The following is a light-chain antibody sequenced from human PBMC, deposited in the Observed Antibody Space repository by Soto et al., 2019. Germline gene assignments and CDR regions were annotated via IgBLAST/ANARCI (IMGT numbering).Light chain of an antibody. CDR1: QSVSSN. J-gene: IGKJ1*01. CDR3: QQYGSSPPRT. Sequence: EIVMTQSPATLSVSPGERATLSCRASQSVSSNLAWYQQKLGQAPRLLIYGASTRATGIPARFSGSGSGTEFILTISSLQSEDFAIYYCQQYGSSPPRTFGQGTKVDIK. V-gene: IGKV3D-15*01. CDR2: GAS.